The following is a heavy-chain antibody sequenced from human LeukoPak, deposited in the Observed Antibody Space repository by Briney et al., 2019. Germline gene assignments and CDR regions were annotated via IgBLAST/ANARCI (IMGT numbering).Heavy chain of an antibody. CDR1: GGTFSSYA. V-gene: IGHV1-69*05. CDR2: IIPIFGTA. Sequence: SVKVSCKASGGTFSSYAISWLRQAPGQGLEWMGRIIPIFGTANYAQKFQGRVTITTDESTSTAYMELSSLRSEDTAVYYCATEIGHYDILTGYYADIDYWGQGTLVTVCS. J-gene: IGHJ4*02. CDR3: ATEIGHYDILTGYYADIDY. D-gene: IGHD3-9*01.